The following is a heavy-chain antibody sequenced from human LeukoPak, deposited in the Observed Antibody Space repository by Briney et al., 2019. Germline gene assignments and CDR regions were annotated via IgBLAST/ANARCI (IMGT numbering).Heavy chain of an antibody. CDR2: ISGSGDNT. V-gene: IGHV3-21*01. Sequence: PGGSLRLSCAASGFTFSSHGMSWVRQAPGKGLEWVSTISGSGDNTYYADSVKGRFTISRDNAKNSLYLQMTSLRAEDTAVYYCARDRSGNRFGGGYYYYMDVWGKGTTVTISS. CDR3: ARDRSGNRFGGGYYYYMDV. CDR1: GFTFSSHG. D-gene: IGHD1-26*01. J-gene: IGHJ6*03.